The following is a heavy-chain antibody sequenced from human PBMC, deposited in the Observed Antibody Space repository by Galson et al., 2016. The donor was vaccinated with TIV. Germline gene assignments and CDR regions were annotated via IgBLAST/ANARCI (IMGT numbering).Heavy chain of an antibody. V-gene: IGHV1-3*01. D-gene: IGHD2-21*01. Sequence: SCKASGYTFTIYNMHWVRQAPGQRLEWMGWINAGSGHTKYSQKFQGRVTITRDTSASTAYMELSSLKSEDTAVYYCARPPYCGGDCFKYDHWGQGTLVTVSS. CDR3: ARPPYCGGDCFKYDH. CDR2: INAGSGHT. J-gene: IGHJ4*02. CDR1: GYTFTIYN.